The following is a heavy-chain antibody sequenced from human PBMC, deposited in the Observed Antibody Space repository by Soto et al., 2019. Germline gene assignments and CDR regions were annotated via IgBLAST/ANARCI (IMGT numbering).Heavy chain of an antibody. CDR3: AKTSGSYYKDGMDV. D-gene: IGHD1-26*01. J-gene: IGHJ6*02. CDR2: ISVSGGST. CDR1: GFTFSSYA. Sequence: EVQLLESGGGLVQPGGSLRLSCAASGFTFSSYAMSWVRQAPGKGLEWVSAISVSGGSTYYADSVKGRFTISRDNSKNTLYLQMNNLRAEDTAVYYCAKTSGSYYKDGMDVWGQGTTVTVSS. V-gene: IGHV3-23*01.